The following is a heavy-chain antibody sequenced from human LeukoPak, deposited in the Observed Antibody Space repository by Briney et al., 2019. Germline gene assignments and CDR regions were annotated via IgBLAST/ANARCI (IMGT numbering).Heavy chain of an antibody. CDR1: GSSISSGYY. D-gene: IGHD3-22*01. J-gene: IGHJ4*02. V-gene: IGHV4-38-2*02. Sequence: SETLSLTCTVSGSSISSGYYWGWIRQPPGKALEWIGNIYHSGSTYYNPSLKSRVTLSVDTSKTQFSLKLSSVTAADTAVFYCARFRTDDSSGYYGGYFDSWGQGALVTVSS. CDR2: IYHSGST. CDR3: ARFRTDDSSGYYGGYFDS.